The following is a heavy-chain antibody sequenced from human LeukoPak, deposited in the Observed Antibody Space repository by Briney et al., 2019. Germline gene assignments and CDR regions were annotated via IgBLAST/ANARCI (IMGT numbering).Heavy chain of an antibody. J-gene: IGHJ4*02. V-gene: IGHV3-23*01. CDR2: ISGSGGST. Sequence: GGSLRLSCAASGFTFSSYAMSWVRQAPGKGLEWVSAISGSGGSTYYADSVKGRFTISRGNSKNTLHLQMNSLRAEDTAVYYCAKGIVNWGKYYFDYWGQGTLVTVSS. CDR3: AKGIVNWGKYYFDY. CDR1: GFTFSSYA. D-gene: IGHD7-27*01.